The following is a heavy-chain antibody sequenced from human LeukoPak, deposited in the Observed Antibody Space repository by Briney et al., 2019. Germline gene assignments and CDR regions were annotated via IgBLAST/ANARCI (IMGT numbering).Heavy chain of an antibody. CDR3: ARGGYNLLGPYYYYAMDV. Sequence: GSSVKVSCKASGYTFTGYYMHWVRQAPGQGLEWMGWINPNSGGTNYAQKFQGRVNVTRDTSISTAYMELSRLRSDDTAVYYRARGGYNLLGPYYYYAMDVWGQGTTVTVSS. CDR2: INPNSGGT. J-gene: IGHJ6*02. D-gene: IGHD5-24*01. V-gene: IGHV1-2*02. CDR1: GYTFTGYY.